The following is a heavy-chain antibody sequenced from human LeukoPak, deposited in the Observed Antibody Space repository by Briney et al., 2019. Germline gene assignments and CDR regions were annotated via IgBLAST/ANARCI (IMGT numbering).Heavy chain of an antibody. V-gene: IGHV3-30-3*01. CDR2: ISYDGSNK. CDR3: AREYCSGGSCFDAFDI. J-gene: IGHJ3*02. D-gene: IGHD2-15*01. CDR1: GFTFSSYA. Sequence: GGSLRLSCAASGFTFSSYAMHWVRQAPGKGLEWVAVISYDGSNKYYADSVKGRFTISGDNSKNTLYLQMNSLRAEDTAVYYCAREYCSGGSCFDAFDIWGQGTMVTVSS.